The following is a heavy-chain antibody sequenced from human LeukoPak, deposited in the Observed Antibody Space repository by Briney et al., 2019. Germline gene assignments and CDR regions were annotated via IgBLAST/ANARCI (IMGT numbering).Heavy chain of an antibody. CDR3: ARLRPRCLDY. V-gene: IGHV4-34*01. J-gene: IGHJ4*02. D-gene: IGHD4-17*01. CDR2: MNHSGST. CDR1: GGSFSGYY. Sequence: RSETLSLTCAVYGGSFSGYYWSWIRQPPGKGREGIGEMNHSGSTNYNPSRKSRVTISVDTSKNQFSLKLSSVTAADTAVYYCARLRPRCLDYWGQGTLVTVSS.